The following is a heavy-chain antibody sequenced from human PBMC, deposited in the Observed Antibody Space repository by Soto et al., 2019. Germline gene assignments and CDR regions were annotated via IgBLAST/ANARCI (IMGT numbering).Heavy chain of an antibody. CDR3: ARGKKDIVVVVAAGGQDESYYFDY. J-gene: IGHJ4*02. V-gene: IGHV4-59*01. D-gene: IGHD2-15*01. Sequence: SETLALTCTVSGGSISRYYWSWIREPPGKGLEWIGYIYYSGSTNYNPSLKSRVTISVDTSKTQFSLKLSSVTAADTAVYYCARGKKDIVVVVAAGGQDESYYFDYWGQGTLVTVS. CDR2: IYYSGST. CDR1: GGSISRYY.